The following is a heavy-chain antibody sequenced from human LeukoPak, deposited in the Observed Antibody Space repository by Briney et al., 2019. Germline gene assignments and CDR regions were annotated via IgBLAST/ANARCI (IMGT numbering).Heavy chain of an antibody. V-gene: IGHV3-15*01. D-gene: IGHD2-21*02. CDR3: VAQGGIGDLRY. CDR2: IKRIIDGGTT. J-gene: IGHJ4*02. CDR1: GFTFCNTW. Sequence: GGSLCPSRAVSGFTFCNTWINWVRQAPGKGLEWVGRIKRIIDGGTTDYAAPVKGRFTVSRDDSINTLYLQMSSLKTEDTAVYYCVAQGGIGDLRYLGQGSLVTVSS.